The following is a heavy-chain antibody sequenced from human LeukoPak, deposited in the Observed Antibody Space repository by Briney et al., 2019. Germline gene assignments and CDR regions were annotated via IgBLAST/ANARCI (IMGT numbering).Heavy chain of an antibody. CDR1: GYTFTSYG. D-gene: IGHD3-10*01. CDR3: ARSYYYGSGQGGFDP. V-gene: IGHV1-18*01. J-gene: IGHJ5*02. Sequence: ASVKVSCKASGYTFTSYGISWVRQAPGQGLEWMGWIGAYNGNTNYAQKLQGRVTMTTDTSTSTAYMELRSLRSDDTAVYYCARSYYYGSGQGGFDPWGQGTLVTVSS. CDR2: IGAYNGNT.